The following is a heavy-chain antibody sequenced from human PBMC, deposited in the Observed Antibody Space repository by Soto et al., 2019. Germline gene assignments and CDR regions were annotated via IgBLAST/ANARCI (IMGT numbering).Heavy chain of an antibody. V-gene: IGHV4-59*01. Sequence: TSETLSLTCTVSGGSISSYYWSWIRQPPGKGLEWIGYIYYSGSTNYNPSLKSRVTISVDTSKNQFSLKPSSVTAADTAVYYCARERRDWNRRFDPWGQGTLVTVSS. D-gene: IGHD1-1*01. J-gene: IGHJ5*02. CDR2: IYYSGST. CDR1: GGSISSYY. CDR3: ARERRDWNRRFDP.